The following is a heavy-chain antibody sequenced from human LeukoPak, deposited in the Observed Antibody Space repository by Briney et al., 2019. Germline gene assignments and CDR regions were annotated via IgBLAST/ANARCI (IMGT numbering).Heavy chain of an antibody. J-gene: IGHJ4*02. CDR3: ASYGSGSYYNSDY. CDR2: ISSSSSTI. Sequence: GGSLRLSCAASGFTFSSYSMNWVRQAPGKGLEWVSYISSSSSTIYYADSVKGRFTISRDNAKNSLYLQMNSLRAEDTAVYYCASYGSGSYYNSDYWGQGTLVTVSS. V-gene: IGHV3-48*04. CDR1: GFTFSSYS. D-gene: IGHD3-10*01.